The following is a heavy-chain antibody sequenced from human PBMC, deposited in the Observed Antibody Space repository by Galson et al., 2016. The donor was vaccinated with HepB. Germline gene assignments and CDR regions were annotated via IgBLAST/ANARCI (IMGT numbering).Heavy chain of an antibody. D-gene: IGHD1-14*01. J-gene: IGHJ4*02. V-gene: IGHV6-1*01. CDR2: TYYRSHWYY. CDR1: GDSVSSDVGV. Sequence: CAISGDSVSSDVGVWNWIRQSPSRGLEWLGRTYYRSHWYYDYAVAVKTRLVINPDTSRNLFSLQLSSVTPDDTAVYWCARDAPGSSYFDYWSQGTLVTVSS. CDR3: ARDAPGSSYFDY.